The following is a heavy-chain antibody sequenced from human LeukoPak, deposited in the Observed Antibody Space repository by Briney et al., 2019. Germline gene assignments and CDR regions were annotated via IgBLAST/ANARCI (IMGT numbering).Heavy chain of an antibody. J-gene: IGHJ4*02. D-gene: IGHD2-21*02. Sequence: SGPTLVNPTQTLTLTCTFSGFSLSTSGVGVGWIRQPPGKDLEWLALIYWNDDKRYSSSLKSRLTITKDTSKNQVVLTMTNMDPVDTATYYCAHWTTVSGGDRYYFDYWGQGTLVTVSS. CDR2: IYWNDDK. CDR1: GFSLSTSGVG. V-gene: IGHV2-5*01. CDR3: AHWTTVSGGDRYYFDY.